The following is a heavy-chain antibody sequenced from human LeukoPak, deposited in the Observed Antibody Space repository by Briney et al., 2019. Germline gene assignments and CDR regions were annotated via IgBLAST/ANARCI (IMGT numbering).Heavy chain of an antibody. Sequence: GRSLRLSCVTSGFSIGSYGMHWLRQAPGKGLEWVTGVWFDGRQTYYADSVKGRFILSRDNPKNTLYLQMNSLRTEDTAIYYCARDLTFFALSPGGQGTLVTVSS. CDR2: VWFDGRQT. CDR1: GFSIGSYG. CDR3: ARDLTFFALSP. D-gene: IGHD3-3*02. V-gene: IGHV3-33*01. J-gene: IGHJ4*02.